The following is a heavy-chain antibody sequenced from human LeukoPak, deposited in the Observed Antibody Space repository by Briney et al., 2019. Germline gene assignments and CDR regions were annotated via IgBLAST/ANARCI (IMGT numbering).Heavy chain of an antibody. CDR3: ARQVTTDCYYGMDV. CDR1: GGSISSSSYY. J-gene: IGHJ6*02. D-gene: IGHD4-11*01. V-gene: IGHV4-39*01. Sequence: SETLSLTCTVSGGSISSSSYYWGWIRQPPGKGLEWIGSIYYSGSTYYNPSLKSRVTISVDTSKNQFSLKLGSVTAADTAVYYCARQVTTDCYYGMDVWGQGTTVTVSS. CDR2: IYYSGST.